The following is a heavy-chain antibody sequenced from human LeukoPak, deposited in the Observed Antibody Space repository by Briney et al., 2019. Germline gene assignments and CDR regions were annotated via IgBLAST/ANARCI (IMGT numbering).Heavy chain of an antibody. V-gene: IGHV3-48*02. D-gene: IGHD5-12*01. CDR3: ARGSAAERGYSGYDS. J-gene: IGHJ5*02. CDR2: ISSSSSTI. CDR1: GFPFSSYS. Sequence: GGSLRLSCAASGFPFSSYSMNWVRQAPGKGLEWVSYISSSSSTIFYADSVKGRSTISRDNAKNSLYLQMNSLRDEDTAVYYCARGSAAERGYSGYDSWGQGTLVTVSS.